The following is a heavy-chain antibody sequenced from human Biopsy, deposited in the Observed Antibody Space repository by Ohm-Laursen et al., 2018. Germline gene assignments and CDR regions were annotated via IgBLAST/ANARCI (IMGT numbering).Heavy chain of an antibody. CDR2: IYSSGRT. Sequence: TPSLTCTVSGGSISDYFWSWIRQPADKGLEYIGRIYSSGRTFYNPSLKSRVTMSVVTSDNQFSLKLSSVTAADTAVYFCARDAYGDYDTYY. D-gene: IGHD4-17*01. CDR1: GGSISDYF. CDR3: ARDAYGDYDTYY. J-gene: IGHJ6*03. V-gene: IGHV4-4*07.